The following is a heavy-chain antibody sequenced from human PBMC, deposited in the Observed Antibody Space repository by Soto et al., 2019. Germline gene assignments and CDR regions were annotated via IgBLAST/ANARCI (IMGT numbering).Heavy chain of an antibody. Sequence: SETLSLTXTVSGDSISGGSSFWSWIRQPPGKGLEWIANVYYSGSSYYNPSLKSRLTISVDTTKNQFSLQLKSMTAADTAVYYCAKLSCASSTCYFPGWFDPWGQGTLVTVSS. CDR3: AKLSCASSTCYFPGWFDP. CDR2: VYYSGSS. J-gene: IGHJ5*02. CDR1: GDSISGGSSF. V-gene: IGHV4-31*02. D-gene: IGHD2-2*01.